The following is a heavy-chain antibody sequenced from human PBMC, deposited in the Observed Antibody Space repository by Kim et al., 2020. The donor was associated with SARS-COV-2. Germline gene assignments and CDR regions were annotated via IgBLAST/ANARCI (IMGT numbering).Heavy chain of an antibody. D-gene: IGHD2-21*01. Sequence: ASVKVSCKASGYTFTSYYMHWVRQAPGQGLEWMGIINPSGGSTSYAQKFQGRVTMTRDTSTSTVYMELSSLRSEDTAVYYCARDPRYCGGDCYSRGEFDPWGQGPLVTVSS. V-gene: IGHV1-46*01. CDR2: INPSGGST. CDR1: GYTFTSYY. J-gene: IGHJ5*02. CDR3: ARDPRYCGGDCYSRGEFDP.